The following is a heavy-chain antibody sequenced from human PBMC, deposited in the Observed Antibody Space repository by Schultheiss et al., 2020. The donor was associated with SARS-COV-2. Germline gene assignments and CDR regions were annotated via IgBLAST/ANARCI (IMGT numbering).Heavy chain of an antibody. CDR1: GGSISSYY. CDR3: ARLGSSWFAFDI. D-gene: IGHD6-6*01. J-gene: IGHJ4*02. CDR2: IYTSGST. Sequence: SETLSLTCTVSGGSISSYYWSWIRQPAGKGLEWIGRIYTSGSTNYNPSLKSRVTISVDTSKNQFSLKLSSVTAADTAVYYCARLGSSWFAFDIWGQGTLVTVSS. V-gene: IGHV4-4*07.